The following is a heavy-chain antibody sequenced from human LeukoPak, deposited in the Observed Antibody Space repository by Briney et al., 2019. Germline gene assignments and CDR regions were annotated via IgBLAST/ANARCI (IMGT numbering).Heavy chain of an antibody. CDR1: GFTFSIYE. Sequence: PGGSLRLSCAASGFTFSIYEMVWVREAPRQGLLWVSYISSDCSTVYAESVKGRFTISTDTSKNSLYLQMNSLRAEDTAIYFCAREASPADPFGWHFDCWGQGTLVTVSS. CDR3: AREASPADPFGWHFDC. CDR2: ISSDCSTV. D-gene: IGHD2-15*01. J-gene: IGHJ4*02. V-gene: IGHV3-48*03.